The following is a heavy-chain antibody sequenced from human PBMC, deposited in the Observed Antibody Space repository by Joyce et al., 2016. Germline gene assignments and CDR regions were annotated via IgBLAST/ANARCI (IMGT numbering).Heavy chain of an antibody. CDR3: TRVGPPGVDAFDM. V-gene: IGHV3-72*01. Sequence: EVRLVESGGRSVQPGGSLRLSCAASGFTFTDHYMDWVRQGTGKGVQWVGRVRSKSNKYSTDYAASVKGRFTISRDDSRNSLYLQMNSLKIEDTAVYYCTRVGPPGVDAFDMWGQGTMVTVSS. CDR2: VRSKSNKYST. J-gene: IGHJ3*02. CDR1: GFTFTDHY.